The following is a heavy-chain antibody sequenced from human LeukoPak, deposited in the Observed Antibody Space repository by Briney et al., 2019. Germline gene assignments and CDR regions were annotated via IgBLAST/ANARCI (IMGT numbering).Heavy chain of an antibody. V-gene: IGHV3-21*01. CDR2: ISSSSSYI. CDR1: GFTFSSYS. Sequence: PGGSLRLSCAASGFTFSSYSMNWVRQAPGKGLEWVSSISSSSSYIYYADSVKGRFTISRDNAKNSLYLQMNSLRAEDTAVYYCATAPGVLLEWLIPQFDYWGKGTTVTVSS. D-gene: IGHD3-3*01. CDR3: ATAPGVLLEWLIPQFDY. J-gene: IGHJ6*04.